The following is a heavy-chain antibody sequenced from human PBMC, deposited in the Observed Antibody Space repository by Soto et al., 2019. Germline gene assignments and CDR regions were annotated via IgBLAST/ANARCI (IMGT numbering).Heavy chain of an antibody. CDR2: VYTSGST. V-gene: IGHV4-4*07. J-gene: IGHJ4*02. CDR1: GGSISSYY. CDR3: ARDSSCSGGTCYHYY. D-gene: IGHD2-15*01. Sequence: QVQLQESGPGLVKPSETLSLTCTVSGGSISSYYWSWIRQPAGKGLEWIGRVYTSGSTNYNPSLKSRVTVSVEMSKNQFSLKLSSVTAADTAVYYCARDSSCSGGTCYHYYWGQGTLVTVSS.